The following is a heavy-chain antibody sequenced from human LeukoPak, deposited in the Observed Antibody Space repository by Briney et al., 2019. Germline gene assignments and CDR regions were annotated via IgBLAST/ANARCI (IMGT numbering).Heavy chain of an antibody. CDR2: PRNKANSNTT. J-gene: IGHJ4*02. CDR1: GVTLSAHH. CDR3: ARVRYGGYDFDQ. V-gene: IGHV3-72*01. D-gene: IGHD4-17*01. Sequence: QTSESLRLSCAASGVTLSAHHMEWVRQPPGKGMEWIGRPRNKANSNTTEYAPSVKGRFAISRDDSNNSLYLQMNSLKSEDTAVYYCARVRYGGYDFDQWGQGTLVIVSA.